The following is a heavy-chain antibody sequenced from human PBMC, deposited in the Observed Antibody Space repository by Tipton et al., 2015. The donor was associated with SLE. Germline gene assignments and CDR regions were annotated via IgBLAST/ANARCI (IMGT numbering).Heavy chain of an antibody. CDR3: ARDGIAVSGRGYFDC. J-gene: IGHJ4*02. CDR2: IYYSGST. CDR1: GGSISSSSYY. V-gene: IGHV4-39*07. D-gene: IGHD6-19*01. Sequence: LRLSCTVSGGSISSSSYYWGWIRQPPWKGLEWIGSIYYSGSTYYNPSLKSRVTISVDTSKNQFSLKLSSVTAADTAVYYCARDGIAVSGRGYFDCWGQGILVTVSS.